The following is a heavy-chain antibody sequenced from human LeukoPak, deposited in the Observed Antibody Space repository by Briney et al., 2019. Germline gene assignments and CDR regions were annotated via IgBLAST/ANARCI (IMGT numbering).Heavy chain of an antibody. Sequence: GGSLRLSCAASGFIFSSYGMSWVRQAPGKGLEWVSAISGSGGSTYYADSVKGRFIISRDNSKNTLYLQMNSLRAEDTAVYYCAKDHCSGGSCYTQPQYYYYYYMDVWGKGTTVTVSS. D-gene: IGHD2-15*01. J-gene: IGHJ6*03. CDR2: ISGSGGST. V-gene: IGHV3-23*01. CDR3: AKDHCSGGSCYTQPQYYYYYYMDV. CDR1: GFIFSSYG.